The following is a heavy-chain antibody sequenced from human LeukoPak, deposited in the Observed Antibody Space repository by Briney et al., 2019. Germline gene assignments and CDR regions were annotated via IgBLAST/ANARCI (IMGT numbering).Heavy chain of an antibody. J-gene: IGHJ4*02. D-gene: IGHD6-6*01. CDR2: ISDGGGRT. CDR1: GFTYSNYG. CDR3: AKRVEYSSSWGGSFDY. Sequence: GGSLRLSCAASGFTYSNYGMSWVRQAPGKGLEWVSAISDGGGRTYYADSVKGRFTISRDNPRHTLYLQMNNLRAEDTAIYYCAKRVEYSSSWGGSFDYWGQGTLVTVSS. V-gene: IGHV3-23*01.